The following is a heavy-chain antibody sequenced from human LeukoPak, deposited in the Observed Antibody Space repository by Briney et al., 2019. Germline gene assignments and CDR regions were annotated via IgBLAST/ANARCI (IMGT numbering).Heavy chain of an antibody. V-gene: IGHV3-48*01. CDR2: ISSSSGTI. J-gene: IGHJ4*02. Sequence: PGGSLRLSCAASGFTFSSYSMNWVRQAPGKGLEWVSYISSSSGTIYYADSVKGRFTISRDNAKNSLYLQMNSLRAEDTAVYYCARDPLSHHFDYWGQGTLVTVSS. CDR1: GFTFSSYS. CDR3: ARDPLSHHFDY.